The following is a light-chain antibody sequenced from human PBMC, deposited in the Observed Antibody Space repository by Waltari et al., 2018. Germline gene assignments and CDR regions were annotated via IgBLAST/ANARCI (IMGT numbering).Light chain of an antibody. V-gene: IGKV3D-15*01. CDR2: GAS. CDR3: QHYTKWPYA. CDR1: QSVSRN. J-gene: IGKJ2*01. Sequence: ELEMTQSPGTLSVSPGDSVIVSCRASQSVSRNLGWYQQKPGQPPKLLIYGASVRATGIPARFSGSGSGTEFTLTISSLQSEDFAVYYCQHYTKWPYAFGQGTKLEIK.